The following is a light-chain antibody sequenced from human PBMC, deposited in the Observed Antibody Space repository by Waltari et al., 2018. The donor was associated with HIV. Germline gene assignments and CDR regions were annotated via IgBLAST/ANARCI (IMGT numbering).Light chain of an antibody. Sequence: SYVLTQPPPVSVAPGQTASIACGGDNIGAISVHSYQQEPGQAPLVVIHDDNERPPGIPERFSGSNSGNTATLTITRVEAGDEADYHCQVWDSSTNHPIFGGGTKLTVL. J-gene: IGLJ2*01. V-gene: IGLV3-21*01. CDR2: DDN. CDR3: QVWDSSTNHPI. CDR1: NIGAIS.